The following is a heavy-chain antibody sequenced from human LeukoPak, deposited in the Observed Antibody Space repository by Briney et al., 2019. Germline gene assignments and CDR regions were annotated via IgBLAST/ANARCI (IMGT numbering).Heavy chain of an antibody. CDR1: GGSISSSSYY. V-gene: IGHV4-39*07. D-gene: IGHD3-16*02. CDR3: ARALGDY. CDR2: INHSGST. Sequence: SETLSLTCTVSGGSISSSSYYWGWIRQPPGKGLEWIGEINHSGSTNYNPSLKSRVTISVDTSKNQFSLKLSSVTAADTAVYYCARALGDYWGQGTLVTVSS. J-gene: IGHJ4*02.